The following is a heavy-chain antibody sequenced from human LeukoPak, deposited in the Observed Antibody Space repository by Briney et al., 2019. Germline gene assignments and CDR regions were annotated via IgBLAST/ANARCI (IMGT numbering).Heavy chain of an antibody. CDR3: AREERITIFGVVYYYGMDV. D-gene: IGHD3-3*01. CDR2: IYYSGST. J-gene: IGHJ6*02. Sequence: PSETLSLTCSVSGGSISSYYWSWIRQPPGKGLEWIGYIYYSGSTNYNPSLKSRVTISVDTSENQFSLKLSSVTAADTAVYYCAREERITIFGVVYYYGMDVWGQGTTVTVSS. CDR1: GGSISSYY. V-gene: IGHV4-59*01.